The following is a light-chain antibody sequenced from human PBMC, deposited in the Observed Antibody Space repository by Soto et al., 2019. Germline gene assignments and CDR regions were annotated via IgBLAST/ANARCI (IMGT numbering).Light chain of an antibody. J-gene: IGKJ2*01. CDR1: QGISNY. CDR2: AAS. CDR3: KKYNSAPYT. Sequence: DIQMTQSPSSLSASVGDRVTITCRASQGISNYVAWYQQKPGKVPKLLIYAASTFESGVPSRFSVSGAGTDLSLTISSLQPADVATYYCKKYNSAPYTFGQGTKLEIK. V-gene: IGKV1-27*01.